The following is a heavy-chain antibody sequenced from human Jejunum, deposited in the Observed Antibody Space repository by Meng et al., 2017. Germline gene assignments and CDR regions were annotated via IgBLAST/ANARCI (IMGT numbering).Heavy chain of an antibody. CDR2: ISGSGSST. V-gene: IGHV3-23*01. CDR1: GFTFSSYA. Sequence: GESLKISCAASGFTFSSYAMSRVRQAPGKGLEWVSAISGSGSSTYYADSVKGRFAISRDNSKNTLYLQMNSLRAEDTAVYYCAKDRRETSGLGAFDIWGQGTRVTVSS. CDR3: AKDRRETSGLGAFDI. J-gene: IGHJ3*02. D-gene: IGHD3-10*01.